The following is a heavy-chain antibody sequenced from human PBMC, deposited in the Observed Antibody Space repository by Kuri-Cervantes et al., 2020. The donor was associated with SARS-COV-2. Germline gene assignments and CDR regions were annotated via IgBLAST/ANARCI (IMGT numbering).Heavy chain of an antibody. V-gene: IGHV3-74*01. CDR3: AKDLYSSSLDGYPDY. CDR1: GFTFSSYW. D-gene: IGHD6-6*01. Sequence: GGSLRLSCAASGFTFSSYWMHWVRQAPGKGLVWVSRINSDGSSTSYADSVKGQFTISRDNAKNTLYLQMNSLRAEDTAVYYCAKDLYSSSLDGYPDYWGQGTLVTVSS. J-gene: IGHJ4*02. CDR2: INSDGSST.